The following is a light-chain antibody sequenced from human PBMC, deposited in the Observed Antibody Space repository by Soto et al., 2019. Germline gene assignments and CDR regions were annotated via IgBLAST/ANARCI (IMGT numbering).Light chain of an antibody. V-gene: IGKV2-30*01. CDR3: MQGTGWPRT. CDR1: QSLLYSDGNTY. J-gene: IGKJ2*01. CDR2: KVS. Sequence: DSVMTQSPLSLPVTLGQPASISCMSSQSLLYSDGNTYLNWFQQRPGQSPRRLIYKVSNRDSGVPDRFSGSGSGTDFTLKISRVEAEDVGVYYCMQGTGWPRTFGQGTKLDIK.